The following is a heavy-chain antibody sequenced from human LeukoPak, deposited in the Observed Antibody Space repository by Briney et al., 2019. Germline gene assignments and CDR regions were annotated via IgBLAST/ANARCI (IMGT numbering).Heavy chain of an antibody. V-gene: IGHV1-2*02. Sequence: GASVKVSCKASGYTFTGYYMHWVRQAPGQGLEWMGWINPNSGGTNYAQKFQGRVTMTRDTSISTACMELSRLRSDDTAVYYCARDDIAVAGPGDYWGQGTLVTVSS. CDR3: ARDDIAVAGPGDY. CDR1: GYTFTGYY. J-gene: IGHJ4*02. CDR2: INPNSGGT. D-gene: IGHD6-19*01.